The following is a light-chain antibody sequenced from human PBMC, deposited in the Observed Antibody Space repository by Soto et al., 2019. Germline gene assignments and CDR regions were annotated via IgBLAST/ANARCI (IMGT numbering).Light chain of an antibody. CDR1: QNIYSN. CDR3: QQYDHPPYT. V-gene: IGKV3-15*01. Sequence: RALTQSPATVSVSPGDRVTLSCWASQNIYSNLGCYQQRPGQAPRLIIYRASARPTGIPARFSGSESGTEFTLTISSLQSEDFATYYCQQYDHPPYTFGQGTKLEIK. J-gene: IGKJ2*01. CDR2: RAS.